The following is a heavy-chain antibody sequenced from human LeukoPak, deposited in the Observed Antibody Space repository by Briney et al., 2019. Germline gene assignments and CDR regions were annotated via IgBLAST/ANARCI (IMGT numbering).Heavy chain of an antibody. V-gene: IGHV4-39*01. CDR3: ARLGWAAMKDAFDI. Sequence: PSETLSLTCTVSGGSISSSSYYWGWIRQPPGKGLEWIGSIYYSGSTYYNPSLKSRVTISVDTSKNQFSLKLSSVTAADTAVYYCARLGWAAMKDAFDIWGQGTMVTVSS. J-gene: IGHJ3*02. CDR2: IYYSGST. D-gene: IGHD6-25*01. CDR1: GGSISSSSYY.